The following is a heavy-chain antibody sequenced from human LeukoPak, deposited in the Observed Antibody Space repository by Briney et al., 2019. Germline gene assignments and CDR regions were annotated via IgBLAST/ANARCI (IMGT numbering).Heavy chain of an antibody. CDR3: AGTGSGSSRDY. D-gene: IGHD3-10*01. CDR2: INHSGST. Sequence: SETLSLTCAVYGGSFSGYYWSWSRQPTGKGLEWIGEINHSGSTNYNPSLKSRATISVDTSKNQFSLKLSSVTAADTAVYYCAGTGSGSSRDYWGQGTLVTVSS. V-gene: IGHV4-34*01. CDR1: GGSFSGYY. J-gene: IGHJ4*02.